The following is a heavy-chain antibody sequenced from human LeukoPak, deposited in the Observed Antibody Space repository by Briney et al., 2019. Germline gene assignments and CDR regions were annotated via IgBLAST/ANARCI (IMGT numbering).Heavy chain of an antibody. J-gene: IGHJ4*02. D-gene: IGHD3-22*01. CDR2: ISYDGSNK. Sequence: GGSLRLSCAASGFTFSSYAMHWVRQAPGKGLEWVAIISYDGSNKYYTDSVKGRFTISRDNSKNTLYLQMNNLRAEDTAVYYCAKPQTQYYYDSSANPTDYWGQGTLVTVSS. CDR1: GFTFSSYA. V-gene: IGHV3-30*18. CDR3: AKPQTQYYYDSSANPTDY.